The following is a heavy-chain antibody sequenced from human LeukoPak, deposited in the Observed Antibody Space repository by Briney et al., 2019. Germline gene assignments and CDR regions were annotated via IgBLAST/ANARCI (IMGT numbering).Heavy chain of an antibody. CDR1: GGSISSGSYY. V-gene: IGHV4-61*02. CDR3: ATSGPYYYYYYMDV. D-gene: IGHD1-26*01. CDR2: IYTSGST. Sequence: PSQTLSLTCTVSGGSISSGSYYWSWIRQPAGKGLEWIVRIYTSGSTNYNPSLKSRVTISVDTSKNQFSLKLSSVTAADTAVYYCATSGPYYYYYYMDVWGKGTTVTVSS. J-gene: IGHJ6*03.